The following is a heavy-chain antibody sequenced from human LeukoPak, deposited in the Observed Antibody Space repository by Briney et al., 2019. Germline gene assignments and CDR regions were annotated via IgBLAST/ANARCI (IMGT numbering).Heavy chain of an antibody. CDR2: ISVYNGNT. CDR1: GYTFTSNG. J-gene: IGHJ4*02. CDR3: ARWRGANVLRYFDYEMEPAAPSGHFDY. V-gene: IGHV1-18*04. D-gene: IGHD3-9*01. Sequence: ASMKVSCKASGYTFTSNGISWVRQAPGQGLEWMGWISVYNGNTNYAQKFQGRVTMTTDTSTSTAYMELRSLRSDDTAVYYCARWRGANVLRYFDYEMEPAAPSGHFDYWGQETLVTVSS.